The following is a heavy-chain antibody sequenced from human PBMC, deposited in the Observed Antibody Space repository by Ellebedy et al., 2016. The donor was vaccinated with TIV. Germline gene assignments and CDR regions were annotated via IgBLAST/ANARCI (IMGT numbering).Heavy chain of an antibody. CDR2: IDFSGTGT. J-gene: IGHJ4*02. CDR1: GFTFSIAG. D-gene: IGHD3-3*01. Sequence: GESLKISXAASGFTFSIAGMTWVRQAPGKGLEWVATIDFSGTGTYYADSVKGRFIISRDNTKNSLFLQMNGLGVEDTAVYYCARDGSEWSRDYWGQGTLVTVSS. CDR3: ARDGSEWSRDY. V-gene: IGHV3-21*06.